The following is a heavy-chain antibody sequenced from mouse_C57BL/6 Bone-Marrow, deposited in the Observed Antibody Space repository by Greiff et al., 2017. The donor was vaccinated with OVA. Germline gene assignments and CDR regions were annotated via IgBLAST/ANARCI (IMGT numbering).Heavy chain of an antibody. CDR1: GFTFSSYA. V-gene: IGHV5-4*03. CDR2: ISDGGSYT. D-gene: IGHD2-4*01. Sequence: EVNVVESGGGLVKPGGSLKLSCAASGFTFSSYAMSWVRQTPEKRLEWVATISDGGSYTYYPATVKGRFTISRDNAKNNLYLQMSHLKSEDTAMYYGARVDDYGEAVDYWGQGTSLTVSS. CDR3: ARVDDYGEAVDY. J-gene: IGHJ4*01.